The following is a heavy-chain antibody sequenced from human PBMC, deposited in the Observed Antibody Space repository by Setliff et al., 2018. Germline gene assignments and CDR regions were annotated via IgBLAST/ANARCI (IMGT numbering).Heavy chain of an antibody. CDR2: IYTTWST. CDR3: ARVTGFLYVDA. CDR1: GGSVGSDFSY. J-gene: IGHJ6*03. D-gene: IGHD2-21*01. V-gene: IGHV4-61*09. Sequence: PSETLSLTCTVSGGSVGSDFSYWTWIRQPAGKGPEWIGQIYTTWSTNYNPSLRSRATISLDASKNQFSLSLTSVTAADTAVYYCARVTGFLYVDAWGKGTTVTVSS.